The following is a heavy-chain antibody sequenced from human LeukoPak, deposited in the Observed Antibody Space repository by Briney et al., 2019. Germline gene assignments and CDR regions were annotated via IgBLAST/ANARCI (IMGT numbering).Heavy chain of an antibody. CDR2: ISSSGGYI. J-gene: IGHJ6*02. CDR3: ARDFYAMDV. CDR1: GFTFSSYS. V-gene: IGHV3-21*01. Sequence: GGSLRLSCAASGFTFSSYSLNWVRQAPRKGLGWVLSISSSGGYIYYADSVQGRFTISRDHAKNSLYLQMNSLRAEDTAVYFCARDFYAMDVWGQGTPVTVSS.